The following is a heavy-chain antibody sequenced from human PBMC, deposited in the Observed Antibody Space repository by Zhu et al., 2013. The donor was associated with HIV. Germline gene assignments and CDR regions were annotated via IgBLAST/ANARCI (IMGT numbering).Heavy chain of an antibody. D-gene: IGHD3-3*01. CDR3: ARRRGPVLRFLEWLSAHNWFDP. CDR2: MNPNSGNT. Sequence: QVQLVQSGAEVKKPGASVKVSCKASGYTFTSYDINWVRQATGQGLEWMGWMNPNSGNTGYAQKFQGRVTMTRNTSISTAYMELSSLRSEDTAVYYCARRRGPVLRFLEWLSAHNWFDPWGQGTLVTVSS. V-gene: IGHV1-8*01. J-gene: IGHJ5*02. CDR1: GYTFTSYD.